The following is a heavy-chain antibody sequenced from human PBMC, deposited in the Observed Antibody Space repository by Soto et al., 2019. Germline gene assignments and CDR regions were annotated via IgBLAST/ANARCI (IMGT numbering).Heavy chain of an antibody. D-gene: IGHD3-22*01. J-gene: IGHJ4*02. CDR2: ISNTATYT. Sequence: QVHLVESGGALVKPGGSLRLSCAVSGFSFSDYYMNWIRQAPGKGLEWLSYISNTATYTNYADSVRGRFTISRDSAKNSLYLDMNGLRAEDTAVYYCARARLVVEGRFDYWGQGPLVTVSS. CDR3: ARARLVVEGRFDY. CDR1: GFSFSDYY. V-gene: IGHV3-11*06.